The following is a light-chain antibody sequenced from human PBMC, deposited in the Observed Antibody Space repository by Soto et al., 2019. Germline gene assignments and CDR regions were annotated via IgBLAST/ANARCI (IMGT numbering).Light chain of an antibody. CDR3: QQAKNFPLT. CDR2: GAS. J-gene: IGKJ4*01. Sequence: ILLTQSPATLSVSPGESVTLSCRAIQLFSSNLALYQRRSGQAPGLLIYGASTRATGVPSRFSGSGSGTDFTLTISSLQPEDFATYDCQQAKNFPLTFGGGTKVDTK. V-gene: IGKV3-15*01. CDR1: QLFSSN.